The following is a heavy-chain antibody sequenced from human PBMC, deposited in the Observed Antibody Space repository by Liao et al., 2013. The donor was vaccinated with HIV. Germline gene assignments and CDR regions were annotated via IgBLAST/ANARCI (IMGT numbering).Heavy chain of an antibody. D-gene: IGHD3-22*01. CDR3: ARGESSAYYHLGRRSQFDF. CDR2: INHSGKT. Sequence: QVQLQQWGAGLLKPSETLSLTCRVYGGYFSDNYWSWIRQSPGKGLEWIGEINHSGKTNYNPSLKSRVIISIDTSKNQYSLKLSSVTAADTAVYYCARGESSAYYHLGRRSQFDFWGQGTLVTVSS. CDR1: GGYFSDNY. V-gene: IGHV4-34*01. J-gene: IGHJ4*02.